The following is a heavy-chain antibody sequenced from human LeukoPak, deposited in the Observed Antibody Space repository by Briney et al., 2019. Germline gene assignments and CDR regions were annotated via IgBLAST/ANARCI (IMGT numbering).Heavy chain of an antibody. J-gene: IGHJ5*02. Sequence: SETLSLTCAVYGGSFSGYYWSWIRQPPGKGLEWIGEINHSGSTNYNPSLKSRVTISVDTSKNQFSLKLSSVTAADTAVYYCARGGGTFDYVWGSYRFRWFDPWGQGTLVTVSS. CDR1: GGSFSGYY. V-gene: IGHV4-34*01. CDR3: ARGGGTFDYVWGSYRFRWFDP. D-gene: IGHD3-16*02. CDR2: INHSGST.